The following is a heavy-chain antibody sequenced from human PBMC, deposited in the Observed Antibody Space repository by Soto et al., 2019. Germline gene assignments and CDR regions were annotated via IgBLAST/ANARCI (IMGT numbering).Heavy chain of an antibody. D-gene: IGHD2-2*02. V-gene: IGHV4-4*07. CDR3: VRDGLKTIRDRFAP. CDR2: VYATGTS. CDR1: GGSMSKYY. Sequence: SETLSLTCSVSGGSMSKYYWSWCRKTAGKGLEWMGRVYATGTSDYNPSLRSRIAMSVDISKKTFSLRLRSVTAADTGVYYSVRDGLKTIRDRFAPCGQG. J-gene: IGHJ5*02.